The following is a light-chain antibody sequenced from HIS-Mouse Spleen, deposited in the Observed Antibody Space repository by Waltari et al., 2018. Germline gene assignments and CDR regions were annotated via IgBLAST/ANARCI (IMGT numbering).Light chain of an antibody. CDR3: CSYAGSYTLV. J-gene: IGLJ2*01. V-gene: IGLV2-11*02. CDR1: SSDVGGYNY. Sequence: QSALTQPRSVSGSPGQSVTISCTGTSSDVGGYNYVSWYPRHPGKAPKPMIYDVRNRPSGVPDRFSGSKSGNTASLTISGLQAEDEADYYCCSYAGSYTLVFGGGTKLTVL. CDR2: DVR.